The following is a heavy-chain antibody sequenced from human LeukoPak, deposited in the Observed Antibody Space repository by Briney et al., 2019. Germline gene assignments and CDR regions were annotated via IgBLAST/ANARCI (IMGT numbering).Heavy chain of an antibody. V-gene: IGHV3-23*01. Sequence: GGSLRLSCAASGFTFSSYAMSLVRQAPGKGLEWVSAISGSGGSTYYADSVKGRFTISRDNSKNTLYLQMNSLRAEDTAVYYCATRIMITFGGVIVEGPFDYWGQGTLVTVSS. CDR2: ISGSGGST. CDR1: GFTFSSYA. J-gene: IGHJ4*02. D-gene: IGHD3-16*02. CDR3: ATRIMITFGGVIVEGPFDY.